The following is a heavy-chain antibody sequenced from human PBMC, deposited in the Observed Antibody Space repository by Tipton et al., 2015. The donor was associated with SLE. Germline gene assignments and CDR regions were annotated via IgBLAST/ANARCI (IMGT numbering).Heavy chain of an antibody. CDR3: ARAPQWLVSNAFDI. D-gene: IGHD6-19*01. Sequence: LRLSCTVSGGSISSSSYYWGWIRQPPGKGLEWIGSIYYSGSTYYNPSLKSRVTISVDTSKNQFSLKLSSVTAADTAVYYCARAPQWLVSNAFDIWGQGTMVTVSS. CDR2: IYYSGST. V-gene: IGHV4-39*07. J-gene: IGHJ3*02. CDR1: GGSISSSSYY.